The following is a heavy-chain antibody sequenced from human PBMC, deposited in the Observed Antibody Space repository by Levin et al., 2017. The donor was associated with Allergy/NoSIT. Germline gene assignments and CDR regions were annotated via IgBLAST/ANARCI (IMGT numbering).Heavy chain of an antibody. Sequence: ASETLSLTCTVSGGSISSSSYYWGWIRQPPGKGLEWIGSIYYSGSTYYNPSLKSRVTISVDTSKNQFSLKLSSVTAADTAVYYCARRPQRHRWFDPWGQGTLVTVSS. V-gene: IGHV4-39*01. CDR1: GGSISSSSYY. J-gene: IGHJ5*02. D-gene: IGHD5-24*01. CDR3: ARRPQRHRWFDP. CDR2: IYYSGST.